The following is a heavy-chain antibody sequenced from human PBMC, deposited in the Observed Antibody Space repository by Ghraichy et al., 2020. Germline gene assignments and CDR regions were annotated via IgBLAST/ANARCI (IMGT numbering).Heavy chain of an antibody. J-gene: IGHJ4*02. CDR2: INHSGST. V-gene: IGHV4-34*01. CDR1: GGSFSGYY. CDR3: ARGGSTMVRGVISHRQRTPLDY. Sequence: SETPSLTCAVYGGSFSGYYWSWIRQPPGKGLEWIGEINHSGSTNYNPSLKSRVTISVDTSKNQFSLKLSSVTAADTAVYYCARGGSTMVRGVISHRQRTPLDYWGQGTLVTVSS. D-gene: IGHD3-10*01.